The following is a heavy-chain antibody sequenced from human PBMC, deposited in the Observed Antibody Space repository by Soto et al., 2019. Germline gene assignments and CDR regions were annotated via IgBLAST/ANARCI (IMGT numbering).Heavy chain of an antibody. V-gene: IGHV1-18*01. J-gene: IGHJ5*02. Sequence: QVQLVQSGAEVKKPGASVKVSCKASGYNFNSYTISWVRQAPGQGLEWMGRISAYNGNTNYAQKLQGRVTMTTDASTSTDYKELRSLRSDATAGYHGARVVGALGDWLDPWGQGTLVTVSS. CDR2: ISAYNGNT. CDR3: ARVVGALGDWLDP. CDR1: GYNFNSYT. D-gene: IGHD1-26*01.